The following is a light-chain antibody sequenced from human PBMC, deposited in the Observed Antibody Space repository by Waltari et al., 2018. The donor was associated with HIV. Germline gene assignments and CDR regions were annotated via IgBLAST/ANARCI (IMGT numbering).Light chain of an antibody. CDR1: PGPVPSNHF. Sequence: QAVVTQEPSLTVSPVGTVTLTCYSNPGPVPSNHFPYWLQQRPGQAPMTLIFDTTKRHSWTPARFAGSLLGGKAVLTISGAHPDDEADYYCFLSYSGVRVFGGGTKLTVL. CDR3: FLSYSGVRV. J-gene: IGLJ2*01. V-gene: IGLV7-46*01. CDR2: DTT.